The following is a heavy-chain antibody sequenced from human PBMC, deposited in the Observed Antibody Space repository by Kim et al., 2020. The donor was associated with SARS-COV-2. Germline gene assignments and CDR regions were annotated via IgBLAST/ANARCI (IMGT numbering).Heavy chain of an antibody. CDR3: VKDHYPNYYDSSGYHYFSYFQH. CDR1: GFTFSSYA. V-gene: IGHV3-64D*09. Sequence: GGSLRLSCSASGFTFSSYAMHWVRQAPGKGLEYVSAISSNGGSTYYADSVKGRFTISRDNSKNTLYLQMSSLRAEDTAVYYCVKDHYPNYYDSSGYHYFSYFQHWGQGTLVTVSS. D-gene: IGHD3-22*01. J-gene: IGHJ1*01. CDR2: ISSNGGST.